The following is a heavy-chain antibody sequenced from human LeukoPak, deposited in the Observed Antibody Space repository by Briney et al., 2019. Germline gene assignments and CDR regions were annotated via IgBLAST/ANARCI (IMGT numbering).Heavy chain of an antibody. Sequence: GGSLRLSCAASGFTFSSYSMNWVRQAPGKGLEWVSSISSSSSYIYYADSVKGRSTISRDNAKNSLYLQMNSLRAEDTAVYYCARDTRGIYDYTWGSYRYTAIGYWGQGTLVTVSS. CDR3: ARDTRGIYDYTWGSYRYTAIGY. CDR1: GFTFSSYS. D-gene: IGHD3-16*02. V-gene: IGHV3-21*01. J-gene: IGHJ4*02. CDR2: ISSSSSYI.